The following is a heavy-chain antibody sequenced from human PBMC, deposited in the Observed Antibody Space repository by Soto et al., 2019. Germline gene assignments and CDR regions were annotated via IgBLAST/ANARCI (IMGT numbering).Heavy chain of an antibody. Sequence: GSLRLSCAASGFTFSSYAMSWVRQAPGKGLEWVGEISQSGFTNYNPSLESRVNMSVDTSKSQFSLHLTSVTAADTAVYYCARGLFSSGWYSYFDPWGQGTPVTVSS. CDR1: GFTFSSYA. J-gene: IGHJ5*02. D-gene: IGHD6-19*01. V-gene: IGHV4-34*01. CDR3: ARGLFSSGWYSYFDP. CDR2: ISQSGFT.